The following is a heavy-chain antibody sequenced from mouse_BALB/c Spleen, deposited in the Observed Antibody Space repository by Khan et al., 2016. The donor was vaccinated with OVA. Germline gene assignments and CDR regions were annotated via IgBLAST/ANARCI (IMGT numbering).Heavy chain of an antibody. CDR3: ARGYDFSAY. Sequence: VQLQQSGPDLVKPGTSVKMSRKASGYSFTGYYMNWVKQSHGKSLECIGRVNPNTGNTNYNQKFKGKAILIVDTSSSTAYMELRSLTSEDSAVYSCARGYDFSAYWGQGTLVTVSA. V-gene: IGHV1-26*01. CDR2: VNPNTGNT. D-gene: IGHD2-14*01. CDR1: GYSFTGYY. J-gene: IGHJ3*01.